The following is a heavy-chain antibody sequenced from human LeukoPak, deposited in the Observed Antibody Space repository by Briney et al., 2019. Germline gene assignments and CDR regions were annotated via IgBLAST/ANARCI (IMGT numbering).Heavy chain of an antibody. CDR2: IKQDGSEK. Sequence: PGKSLRLSCAASGFTFSSYGMHWVRQAPGKGLEWVANIKQDGSEKYYVDSVKGRFTISRDNAKNSLYLQMNSLRAEDTAVYYCARAYFDYWGQGTLVTVSS. CDR3: ARAYFDY. CDR1: GFTFSSYG. J-gene: IGHJ4*02. V-gene: IGHV3-7*01.